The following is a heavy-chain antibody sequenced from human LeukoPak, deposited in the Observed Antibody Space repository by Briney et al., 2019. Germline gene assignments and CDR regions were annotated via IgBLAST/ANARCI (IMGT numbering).Heavy chain of an antibody. D-gene: IGHD3-10*01. J-gene: IGHJ4*02. CDR1: GFTFSSYA. CDR3: AKTIVESTMVRGVIITRPYYFDY. Sequence: GGSLRLSCAASGFTFSSYAMSWVRQAPGKGLAGVSAISGSGGSTYYADSVKGRFTISRDNSKNTLYLQMNSLRAEDTAVYYCAKTIVESTMVRGVIITRPYYFDYWGQGTLVTVSS. CDR2: ISGSGGST. V-gene: IGHV3-23*01.